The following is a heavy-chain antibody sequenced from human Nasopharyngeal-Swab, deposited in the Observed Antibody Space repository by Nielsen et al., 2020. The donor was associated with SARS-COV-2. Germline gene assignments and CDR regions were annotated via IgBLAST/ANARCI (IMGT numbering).Heavy chain of an antibody. Sequence: GESLKISCAASGFTFSSYGMHWIRQAPGKGLEWVSYISSSSSYTNYADSVKGRFTISRDNAKNSLYLQMNSLRAEDTAVYYCAGDCSGGSCYSAGAFDPWGQGTLVTVSS. J-gene: IGHJ5*02. D-gene: IGHD2-15*01. CDR2: ISSSSSYT. CDR3: AGDCSGGSCYSAGAFDP. V-gene: IGHV3-21*05. CDR1: GFTFSSYG.